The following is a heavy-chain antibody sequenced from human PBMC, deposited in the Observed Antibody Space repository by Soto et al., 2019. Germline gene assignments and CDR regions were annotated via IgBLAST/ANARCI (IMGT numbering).Heavy chain of an antibody. V-gene: IGHV1-69*08. CDR2: IIPILGIA. J-gene: IGHJ4*02. CDR1: GGTFSSYT. CDR3: ARDPGVLLWFGEWEY. Sequence: QVQLVQSGAEVKKPGSSVKVSCKASGGTFSSYTISWVRQAPGQGLEWMGRIIPILGIANYAQKFQGRVTITADKSTSTAYMELSSLRSEDTAVYYCARDPGVLLWFGEWEYWGQGTLVTVSS. D-gene: IGHD3-10*01.